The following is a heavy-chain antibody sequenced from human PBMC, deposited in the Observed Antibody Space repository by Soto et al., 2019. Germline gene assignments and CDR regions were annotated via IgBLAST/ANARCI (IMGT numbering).Heavy chain of an antibody. CDR3: ARGGTLTGTFVL. CDR2: IYYSAST. Sequence: PSETLSLTCTVTGGSISNNYWSWIRQPPGKGLEWIGYIYYSASTNNNPSLKSRVTISVDTSKNQFSLKLNSVTAADTAVYHCARGGTLTGTFVLWGPGTMVTVS. V-gene: IGHV4-59*08. J-gene: IGHJ3*01. D-gene: IGHD1-1*01. CDR1: GGSISNNY.